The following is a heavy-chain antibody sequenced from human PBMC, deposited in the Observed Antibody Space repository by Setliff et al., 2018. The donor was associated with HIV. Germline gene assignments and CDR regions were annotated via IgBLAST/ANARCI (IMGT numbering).Heavy chain of an antibody. J-gene: IGHJ4*02. CDR3: ARAGAVETTHFDY. D-gene: IGHD1-7*01. V-gene: IGHV1-46*01. CDR1: GYSFTNYY. CDR2: INPSSGDT. Sequence: GASVKVSCKASGYSFTNYYIHWVRQAPGQGLEWMGVINPSSGDTLYAQEFQGRVTVTIDTSTSTAYMELRTLRSDDTAVYYCARAGAVETTHFDYWGQGALVTVSS.